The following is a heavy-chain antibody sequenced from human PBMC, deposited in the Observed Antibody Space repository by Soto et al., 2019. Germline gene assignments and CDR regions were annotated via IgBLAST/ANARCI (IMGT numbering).Heavy chain of an antibody. CDR2: IIPLFGTP. CDR1: GGIFSTYA. D-gene: IGHD3-10*01. CDR3: ARDRDDYGSGNYYNRIDF. V-gene: IGHV1-69*01. J-gene: IGHJ4*02. Sequence: QVHLVQSGAEVKKPGSSVKVSCTASGGIFSTYAISWLRQAPGQGLEWMGGIIPLFGTPNYAQRFQGRVTITADESTSTAYMELSRLRSEDTDVYYCARDRDDYGSGNYYNRIDFWGQGTLVTVSS.